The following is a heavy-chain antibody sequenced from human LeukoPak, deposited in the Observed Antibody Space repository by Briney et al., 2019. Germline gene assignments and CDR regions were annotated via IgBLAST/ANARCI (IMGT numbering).Heavy chain of an antibody. CDR2: MNPNSGNT. Sequence: ASVKVCCEASGYTFTPYDINLGRQAAGPGLEWMGWMNPNSGNTGNAQKVHGRVTMTRNTSISAAYMELTSLTSEDTVVYFFAGIAAPGNRRLNFWGQGTLVTVSS. CDR1: GYTFTPYD. D-gene: IGHD6-13*01. V-gene: IGHV1-8*01. CDR3: AGIAAPGNRRLNF. J-gene: IGHJ4*02.